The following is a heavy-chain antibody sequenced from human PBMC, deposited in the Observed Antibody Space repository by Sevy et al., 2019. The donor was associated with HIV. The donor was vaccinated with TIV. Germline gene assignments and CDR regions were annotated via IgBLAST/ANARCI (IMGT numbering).Heavy chain of an antibody. J-gene: IGHJ6*02. V-gene: IGHV3-53*01. Sequence: GGSLRLSCAASGFTVSSNYMSWVRHAPGKGLEWVSVIYSGGDKYYADSVKGRFIISRDNSKNTLYLQMNSLRAEDTAVYYCARDIDDYGDYQAVGGMDVWGQGTTVTVSS. CDR2: IYSGGDK. CDR3: ARDIDDYGDYQAVGGMDV. D-gene: IGHD4-17*01. CDR1: GFTVSSNY.